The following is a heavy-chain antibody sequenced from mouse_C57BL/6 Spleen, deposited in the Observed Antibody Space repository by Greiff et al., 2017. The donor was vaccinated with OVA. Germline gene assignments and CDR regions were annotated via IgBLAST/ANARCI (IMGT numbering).Heavy chain of an antibody. J-gene: IGHJ4*01. D-gene: IGHD1-1*01. V-gene: IGHV1-42*01. Sequence: EVQLQQSGPELVKPGASVKISCKASGYSFTGYYMNWVKQSPEKSLEWIGEINPSTGGTTYNQKFKAKATLTVDKSSSTAYMQLKSLTSEDSAVYYCARGDYGSSMNYAMDYWGQGTSVTVSS. CDR2: INPSTGGT. CDR3: ARGDYGSSMNYAMDY. CDR1: GYSFTGYY.